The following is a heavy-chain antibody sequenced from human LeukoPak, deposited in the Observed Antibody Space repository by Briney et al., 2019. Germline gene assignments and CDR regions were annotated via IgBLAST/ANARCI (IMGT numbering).Heavy chain of an antibody. CDR1: GFTFSSYA. J-gene: IGHJ4*02. D-gene: IGHD4-23*01. CDR2: ISGSGVSGGNT. Sequence: GGSLRLSCAASGFTFSSYAMSWVRQAPGKWLGWVSNISGSGVSGGNTYYADSVKGRFTTSRDNSKNTLYLQMNSLRTEDTAVYYCAKSGNNRFDYWGQGTLVTVSS. CDR3: AKSGNNRFDY. V-gene: IGHV3-23*01.